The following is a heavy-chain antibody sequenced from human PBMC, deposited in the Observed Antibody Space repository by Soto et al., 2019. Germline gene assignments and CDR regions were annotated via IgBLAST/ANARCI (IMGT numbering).Heavy chain of an antibody. CDR2: IYDTWNT. CDR1: GGSISNYY. Sequence: PSETLSLTCTVSGGSISNYYWSWIRQSPGKGLEWIGYIYDTWNTNSNPSLQSRATISMDTSKNQLSLKLSSVTAADTAVYYCARARITMVREVIKYNMDVWGQGTTVTVS. D-gene: IGHD3-10*01. CDR3: ARARITMVREVIKYNMDV. V-gene: IGHV4-59*01. J-gene: IGHJ6*02.